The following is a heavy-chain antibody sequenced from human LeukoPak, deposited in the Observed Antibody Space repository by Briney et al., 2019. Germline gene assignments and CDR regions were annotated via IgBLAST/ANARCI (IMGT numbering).Heavy chain of an antibody. D-gene: IGHD6-13*01. Sequence: SETLSLTCTVSGGSISSSSYYWGWIRQPPGKGLEWIGSIYYSGSTYYNPSLKSRVTISVDTSKNQFSLKLSSVTAADTAVYYCASIAAAFRVYYYYMDVWGKGTTATVSS. V-gene: IGHV4-39*01. CDR2: IYYSGST. J-gene: IGHJ6*03. CDR1: GGSISSSSYY. CDR3: ASIAAAFRVYYYYMDV.